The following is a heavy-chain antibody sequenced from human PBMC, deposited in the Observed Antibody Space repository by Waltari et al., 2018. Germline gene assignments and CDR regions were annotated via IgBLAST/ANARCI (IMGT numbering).Heavy chain of an antibody. CDR2: MNPILGIA. V-gene: IGHV1-69*09. J-gene: IGHJ4*02. CDR3: ARDDFWSGYPDY. CDR1: GYTFTSYD. D-gene: IGHD3-3*01. Sequence: QVQLVQSGAEVKKPGASVKVSCKASGYTFTSYDINWVRQATGQGLEWMGWMNPILGIANYAQKFQGRVTITADKSTSTAYMELSSLRSEDTAVYYCARDDFWSGYPDYWGQGTLVTVSS.